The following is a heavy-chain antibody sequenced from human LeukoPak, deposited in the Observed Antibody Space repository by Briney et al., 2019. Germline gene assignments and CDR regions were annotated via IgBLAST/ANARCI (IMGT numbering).Heavy chain of an antibody. Sequence: SETLSLTCAVYGGSFSGYYWSWIRQPPGKGLEWIGEINHSGSTNYNPSLKSRVTISVDTSKNQFSLKLSSVTAADTAVYYCARGRNYYGMDVWGQGTTVTVSS. V-gene: IGHV4-34*01. CDR2: INHSGST. J-gene: IGHJ6*02. CDR3: ARGRNYYGMDV. CDR1: GGSFSGYY.